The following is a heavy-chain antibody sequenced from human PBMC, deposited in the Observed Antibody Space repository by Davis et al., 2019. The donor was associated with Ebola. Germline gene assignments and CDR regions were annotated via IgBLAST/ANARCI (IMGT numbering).Heavy chain of an antibody. CDR3: ARALHDEVLDY. V-gene: IGHV3-30*04. D-gene: IGHD1-1*01. CDR1: GFTFSNHA. Sequence: PGGSLRLSCAASGFTFSNHAMHWVRQAPGKGPEWVAVTSHNERERFYGESVQGRFTISRDNSENVLYLQMDSLRPDDTAIYFCARALHDEVLDYWGQGTPVTVSS. J-gene: IGHJ4*02. CDR2: TSHNERER.